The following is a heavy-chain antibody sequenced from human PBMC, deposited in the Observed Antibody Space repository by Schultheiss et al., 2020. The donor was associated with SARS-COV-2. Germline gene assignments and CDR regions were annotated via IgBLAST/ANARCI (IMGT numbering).Heavy chain of an antibody. CDR3: ASWVKDCSSTSCYMRAPYYYYMDV. Sequence: LSLTCAASGFTFSDYYMSWIRQAPGKGLEWVSYISSSSSYTNYADSVKGRFTISRDNAKNSLYLQMNSLRAEDTAVYYCASWVKDCSSTSCYMRAPYYYYMDVWGKGTTVTVSS. V-gene: IGHV3-11*03. J-gene: IGHJ6*03. CDR2: ISSSSSYT. CDR1: GFTFSDYY. D-gene: IGHD2-2*02.